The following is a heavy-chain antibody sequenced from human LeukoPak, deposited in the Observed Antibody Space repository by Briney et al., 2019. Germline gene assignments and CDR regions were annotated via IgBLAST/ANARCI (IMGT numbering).Heavy chain of an antibody. V-gene: IGHV3-23*01. J-gene: IGHJ4*02. CDR1: GFTFGSHA. Sequence: GGSLRLSCAASGFTFGSHAMSWVRQAPGKGLEWVSAISGSGGSTYYADSVKGRFTISRDNSKNTLYLQMKSLRVEDTAVYYRAKGYGSSWYDFDYWGQGTLVTVSS. D-gene: IGHD6-13*01. CDR3: AKGYGSSWYDFDY. CDR2: ISGSGGST.